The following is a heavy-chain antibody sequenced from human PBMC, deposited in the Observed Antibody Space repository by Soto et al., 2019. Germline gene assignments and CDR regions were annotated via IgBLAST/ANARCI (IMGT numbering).Heavy chain of an antibody. Sequence: ASVKASCKASGYTFTGNYMHWVRQATGQGLEWMGWMNPNSGNTGYAQKFQGRVTMTRNTSISTAYMELSSLRSEDTAVYYCARVCIRNDAFDIWGQGTMVTVSS. CDR3: ARVCIRNDAFDI. J-gene: IGHJ3*02. D-gene: IGHD1-1*01. CDR2: MNPNSGNT. CDR1: GYTFTGNY. V-gene: IGHV1-8*02.